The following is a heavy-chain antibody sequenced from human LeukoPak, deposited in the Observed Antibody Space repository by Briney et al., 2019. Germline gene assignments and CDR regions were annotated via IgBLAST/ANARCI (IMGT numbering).Heavy chain of an antibody. CDR1: GFTFSSYE. J-gene: IGHJ6*03. Sequence: GGSLRLSCAASGFTFSSYEMNWVRQAPGKGLEWVSYISSSGSTIYYADSVKGRFTISRDSAKNSLYLQMNSLRVDDTAVYYCAREGYGSDYYYYMDVWGEGTTVTVSS. V-gene: IGHV3-48*03. D-gene: IGHD3-10*01. CDR2: ISSSGSTI. CDR3: AREGYGSDYYYYMDV.